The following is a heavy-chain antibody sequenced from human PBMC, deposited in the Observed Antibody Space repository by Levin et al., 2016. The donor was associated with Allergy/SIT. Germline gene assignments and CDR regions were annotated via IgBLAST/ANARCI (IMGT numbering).Heavy chain of an antibody. CDR1: GGSINSSNYY. J-gene: IGHJ6*02. D-gene: IGHD3-10*01. CDR3: ARLRVARVPWYYYGMDV. CDR2: IYYTGGT. Sequence: SETLSLTCTVSGGSINSSNYYWGWIRQPPGKGLEWIGSIYYTGGTNYNPSLESRVTISVDRSKNQFSLKVNSVTAADTAVYYCARLRVARVPWYYYGMDVWGQGTTVTVSS. V-gene: IGHV4-39*01.